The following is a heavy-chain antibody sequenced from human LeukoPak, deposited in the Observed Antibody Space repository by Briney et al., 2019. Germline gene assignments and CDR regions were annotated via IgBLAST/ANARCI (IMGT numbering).Heavy chain of an antibody. CDR2: ISSSSGTI. Sequence: PGESLRLSCAASGFTFSSSSMNWVRQAPGKGLEWVSYISSSSGTIYYADSGKGRFTISRDNAKNSLYLQMNNLRAEDTAVYYCARSRDKNTYGYAYWGQGILVTVSS. J-gene: IGHJ4*02. CDR3: ARSRDKNTYGYAY. CDR1: GFTFSSSS. D-gene: IGHD5-18*01. V-gene: IGHV3-48*01.